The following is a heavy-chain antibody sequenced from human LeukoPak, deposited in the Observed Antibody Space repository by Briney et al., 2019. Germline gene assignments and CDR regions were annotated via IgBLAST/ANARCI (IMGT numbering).Heavy chain of an antibody. CDR2: IIPIFGTA. CDR1: GGTFSSYA. Sequence: ASVKVSCKASGGTFSSYAISWVRQAPGRGLEWMGGIIPIFGTANYAQKFQGRVTITTDESTSTAYMELSSLRSEATAVYYCARGQSALRFLDYYMDVWGKGTTVTVSS. J-gene: IGHJ6*03. CDR3: ARGQSALRFLDYYMDV. V-gene: IGHV1-69*05. D-gene: IGHD3-3*01.